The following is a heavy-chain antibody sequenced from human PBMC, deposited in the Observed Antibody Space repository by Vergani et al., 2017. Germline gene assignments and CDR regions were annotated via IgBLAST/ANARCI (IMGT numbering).Heavy chain of an antibody. CDR2: IYYSGST. J-gene: IGHJ6*03. Sequence: QVQLQESGPGLVKPSETLTLTCDVSDSSIMTNPYWGWFRQSPGKGLEWIGTIYYSGSTYYNPSLKSRVTISVDTSKNQFSLKLNSVTAADTAVYYCARHKEQLVPGNYYYYYYMDVWGKGTTVTVSS. V-gene: IGHV4-38-2*01. CDR1: DSSIMTNPY. CDR3: ARHKEQLVPGNYYYYYYMDV. D-gene: IGHD6-13*01.